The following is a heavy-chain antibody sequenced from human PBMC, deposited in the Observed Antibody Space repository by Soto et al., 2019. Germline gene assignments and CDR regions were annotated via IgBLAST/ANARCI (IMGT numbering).Heavy chain of an antibody. V-gene: IGHV4-34*01. Sequence: QVQLQQWGAGLLKPSETLSLTCAVYGGSFSGYYWSWIRQPPGKGLEWIGEINHSGGTNYNPSLKSRITISVGTAKHQFSLKLTSVTAADTAVYYCARTYSSSWSPLEYWGQGTLVTVSS. CDR3: ARTYSSSWSPLEY. D-gene: IGHD6-13*01. CDR1: GGSFSGYY. J-gene: IGHJ4*02. CDR2: INHSGGT.